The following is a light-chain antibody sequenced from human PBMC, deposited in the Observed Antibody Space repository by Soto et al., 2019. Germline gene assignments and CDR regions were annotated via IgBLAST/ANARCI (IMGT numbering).Light chain of an antibody. CDR1: QSVSSY. J-gene: IGKJ5*01. CDR2: DAS. V-gene: IGKV3-11*01. Sequence: EIVLTQSPATLSLSPGERATLSCRASQSVSSYLAWYQQKPGQAPRLLIYDASNRATGIPARFSGSGSGTDFTLTISSLEPEDFAVYYCQQRSKFTFGNGTRLEIK. CDR3: QQRSKFT.